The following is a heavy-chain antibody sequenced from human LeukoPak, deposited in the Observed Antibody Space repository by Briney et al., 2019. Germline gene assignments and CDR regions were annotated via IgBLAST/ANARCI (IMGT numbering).Heavy chain of an antibody. V-gene: IGHV4-38-2*02. CDR1: GYSISSGYY. CDR2: IYHSGST. D-gene: IGHD6-13*01. J-gene: IGHJ4*02. CDR3: ARSRSQSIAAAGAD. Sequence: SETLSLTCTVSGYSISSGYYWGWIRQPPGKGLEWIGSIYHSGSTYYNPSLKSRVTISVDTSKNQFSLKLSSVTAADTAVYYCARSRSQSIAAAGADWGQGTLVTVSS.